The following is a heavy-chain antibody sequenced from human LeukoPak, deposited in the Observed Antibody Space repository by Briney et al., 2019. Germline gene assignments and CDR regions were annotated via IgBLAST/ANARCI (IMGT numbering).Heavy chain of an antibody. CDR2: IKQDGSEK. CDR3: AKDLRSGSGSYQYFDY. Sequence: GGSLRLSCAASGFTFSSYWMSWVRQAPGKGLEWVANIKQDGSEKYYVDSVKGRFTISRDNAKNSLYLQMNSLRAEDTAVYYCAKDLRSGSGSYQYFDYWGQGTLVTVSS. J-gene: IGHJ4*02. CDR1: GFTFSSYW. V-gene: IGHV3-7*03. D-gene: IGHD3-10*01.